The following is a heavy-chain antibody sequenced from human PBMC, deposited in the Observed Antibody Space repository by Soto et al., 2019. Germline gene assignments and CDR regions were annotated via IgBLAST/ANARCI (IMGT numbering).Heavy chain of an antibody. CDR2: ISAYDGNT. CDR1: GYTFTSYG. Sequence: ASVKVSCKASGYTFTSYGISWVRQAPGQGLEWMGWISAYDGNTNYAQKLQGRVTMTTDTSTSTAYMELRSLRSDDTAVYYCARVYGRRDYDFWSGYNGRGFDYWGQGTLVTVSS. D-gene: IGHD3-3*01. J-gene: IGHJ4*02. CDR3: ARVYGRRDYDFWSGYNGRGFDY. V-gene: IGHV1-18*01.